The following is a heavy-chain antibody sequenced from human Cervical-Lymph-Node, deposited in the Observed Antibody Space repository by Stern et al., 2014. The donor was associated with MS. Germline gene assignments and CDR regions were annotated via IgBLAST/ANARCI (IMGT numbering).Heavy chain of an antibody. D-gene: IGHD4-17*01. CDR1: ADSMDFYS. V-gene: IGHV4-59*01. CDR3: ARGLRHGDYDY. J-gene: IGHJ4*02. Sequence: QVQLQESGPGLVKPSETLSLTCSVSADSMDFYSWTWIRQPPGKGLEWIGSNSYSGGSNYNPSLTSRVTISLDTSKKQVSLRLTSVTAADTAVYYCARGLRHGDYDYWGQGTLVIVPS. CDR2: NSYSGGS.